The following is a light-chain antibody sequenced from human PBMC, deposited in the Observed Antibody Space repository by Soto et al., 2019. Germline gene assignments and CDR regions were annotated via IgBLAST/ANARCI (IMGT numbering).Light chain of an antibody. Sequence: DIQMTQSPSTLSASVGERVTITCRASQSIGRFLAWYQHQPGKAPKLLIYDASTLESGVPSRFSGTGSGTEFTCTITRLQPEDFGTYYCQQCYLGWTFGQGTKVDFK. CDR1: QSIGRF. CDR2: DAS. J-gene: IGKJ1*01. V-gene: IGKV1-5*01. CDR3: QQCYLGWT.